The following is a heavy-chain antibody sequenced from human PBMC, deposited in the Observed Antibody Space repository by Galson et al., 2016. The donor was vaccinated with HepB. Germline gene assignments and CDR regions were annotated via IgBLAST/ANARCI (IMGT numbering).Heavy chain of an antibody. CDR3: ATGPSSTAAIRDY. CDR1: GFTVGSNY. V-gene: IGHV3-53*01. CDR2: IYSGGST. D-gene: IGHD2-21*02. J-gene: IGHJ4*02. Sequence: SLRLSCAASGFTVGSNYMTWVRQPPGKGLECVSVIYSGGSTDYADSVKGRFTISRDNSKNTLYLQMNSLRAEDTAVYYCATGPSSTAAIRDYWGQGTLVTVSS.